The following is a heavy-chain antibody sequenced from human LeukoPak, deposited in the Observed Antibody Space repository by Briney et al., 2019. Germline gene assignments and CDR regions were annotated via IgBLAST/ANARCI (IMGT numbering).Heavy chain of an antibody. V-gene: IGHV4-59*01. J-gene: IGHJ4*02. Sequence: KPSETLSLTCTVSGGSISSYYWSWIRQPPGKGLEWIGDIYYSGRTNYNPSVKSRVTISLDTSKNQFSLKLRSVTAADTAVYYCARHRFGELDYWGQGTLVTVSS. CDR2: IYYSGRT. CDR3: ARHRFGELDY. D-gene: IGHD3-10*01. CDR1: GGSISSYY.